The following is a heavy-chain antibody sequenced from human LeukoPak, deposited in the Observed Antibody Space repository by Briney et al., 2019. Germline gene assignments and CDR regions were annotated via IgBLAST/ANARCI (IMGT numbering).Heavy chain of an antibody. CDR3: ARVVSQDIVVVPAAPYYYYYMDV. J-gene: IGHJ6*03. D-gene: IGHD2-2*01. CDR1: GFTFSSYW. Sequence: GGSLRLSCAASGFTFSSYWMSLVRQAPGKGLEWVADIKQDGSEKYYVDSVKGRFTISRDNAKNSLYLQMNSLRAEDTAVYYCARVVSQDIVVVPAAPYYYYYMDVWGKGTTVTVSS. CDR2: IKQDGSEK. V-gene: IGHV3-7*01.